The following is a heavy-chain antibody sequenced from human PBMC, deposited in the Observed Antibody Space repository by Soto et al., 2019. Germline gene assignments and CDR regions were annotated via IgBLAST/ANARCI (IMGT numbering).Heavy chain of an antibody. CDR3: ARRMDCSTTSCYQLGYGMDV. D-gene: IGHD2-2*01. Sequence: GESLKISCKGYGYSFTSYWIGWVRQMPGKGLEWMGIIYPSDSDTRYSPSFQGQVTISADKSISTAYLQWSSLKASDTAMYYCARRMDCSTTSCYQLGYGMDVWGQGTTVTVSS. CDR2: IYPSDSDT. J-gene: IGHJ6*02. V-gene: IGHV5-51*01. CDR1: GYSFTSYW.